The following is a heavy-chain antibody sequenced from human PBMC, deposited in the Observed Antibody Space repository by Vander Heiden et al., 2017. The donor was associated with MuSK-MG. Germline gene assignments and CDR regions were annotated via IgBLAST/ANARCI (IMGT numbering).Heavy chain of an antibody. D-gene: IGHD2-2*02. CDR1: GYSISSGYY. J-gene: IGHJ6*03. V-gene: IGHV4-38-2*01. Sequence: QVQLQESGPGLVKPSETLSLTCAVSGYSISSGYYWGWIRQPPGKGLEWIGSIYHSGSTYYNPSLKSRVTISVDTSKNQFSLKLSSVTAADTAVYYCATSSSTSCYTNSLRSCYYYMDVWGQGTTVTVSS. CDR3: ATSSSTSCYTNSLRSCYYYMDV. CDR2: IYHSGST.